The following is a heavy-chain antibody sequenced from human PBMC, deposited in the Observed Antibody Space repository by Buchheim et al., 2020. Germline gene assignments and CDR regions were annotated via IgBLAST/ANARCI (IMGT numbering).Heavy chain of an antibody. Sequence: QVQLQQWGAGLLKPSETLSLTCAVYGGSFSGYYWSWIRQPPGKGLEWIGEINHSGSTNYNPSLKSRVTISVDTSKNQFSLKLSSVTAADTAVYYCVRSPHQYYYDSSGYYFIDYWGQGTL. CDR1: GGSFSGYY. V-gene: IGHV4-34*01. D-gene: IGHD3-22*01. CDR2: INHSGST. CDR3: VRSPHQYYYDSSGYYFIDY. J-gene: IGHJ4*02.